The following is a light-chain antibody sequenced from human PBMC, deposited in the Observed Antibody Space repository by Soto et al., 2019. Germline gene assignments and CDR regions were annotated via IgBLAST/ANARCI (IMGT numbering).Light chain of an antibody. J-gene: IGKJ1*01. CDR3: QQYISSSWT. CDR2: GAS. Sequence: EIVLTQSPATLSLSPGERATLSCRASSSYLAWYQQKVGQAPRLLIYGASIRATGIPDRFSGSASGTDFTLTISRLEPKDSAVYYCQQYISSSWTFGQGTKVEVK. CDR1: SSY. V-gene: IGKV3-20*01.